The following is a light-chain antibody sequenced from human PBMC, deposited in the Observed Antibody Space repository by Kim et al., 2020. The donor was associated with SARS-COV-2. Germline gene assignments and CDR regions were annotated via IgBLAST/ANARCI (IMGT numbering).Light chain of an antibody. V-gene: IGKV1-39*01. CDR3: QQSFSTPWLS. CDR2: AAS. CDR1: QSIATR. J-gene: IGKJ4*01. Sequence: IQMTQSPSSLAASVGDRITIVCRASQSIATRLNWYQQRPGKAPKLLIYAASSLQSGVPSRFSGAGSGTDFTLTISSLQPEDFATYYCQQSFSTPWLSFGEGTKVDIK.